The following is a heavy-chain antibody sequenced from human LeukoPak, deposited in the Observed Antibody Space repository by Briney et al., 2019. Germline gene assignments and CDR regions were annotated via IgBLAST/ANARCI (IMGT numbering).Heavy chain of an antibody. J-gene: IGHJ3*01. Sequence: GGSLRLSCAASGFTVSFNYMSWVRQAPGKGLEWVSVIYSGGSTYYADSVKGRFTISRDNSKNTLYLQMNSLRAEDTAVYYCARDRDYYDSSAYPTWGQGTMVTVSS. V-gene: IGHV3-66*01. CDR3: ARDRDYYDSSAYPT. CDR2: IYSGGST. CDR1: GFTVSFNY. D-gene: IGHD3-22*01.